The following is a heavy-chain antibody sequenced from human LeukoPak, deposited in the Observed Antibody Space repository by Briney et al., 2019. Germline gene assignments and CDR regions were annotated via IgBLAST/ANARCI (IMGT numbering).Heavy chain of an antibody. CDR2: IFEIGNT. D-gene: IGHD2-2*01. Sequence: PSETLSLTCSVSGGSINNYYWTWIRQPPGKVLEWVGYIFEIGNTNYNPSLKSRVTVSLETSKNQFSLRLNSVTAADTAVYYCARGMMPDWFDFWGQGTLVTVSS. CDR3: ARGMMPDWFDF. CDR1: GGSINNYY. V-gene: IGHV4-59*01. J-gene: IGHJ5*01.